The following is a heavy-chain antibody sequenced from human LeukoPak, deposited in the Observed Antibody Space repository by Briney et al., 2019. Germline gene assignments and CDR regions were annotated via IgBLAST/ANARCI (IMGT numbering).Heavy chain of an antibody. J-gene: IGHJ4*02. Sequence: EGSLRLSCAASGFIFEKNGMHWVRQAPGKGLEWVAYIRHHGNDDYYVDSVKGRFTVSRDNSKNMMYLQMNSLRAEDTAVYYCAKDADWACDYWGQGTLVTVSS. V-gene: IGHV3-30*02. CDR2: IRHHGNDD. D-gene: IGHD2-21*01. CDR3: AKDADWACDY. CDR1: GFIFEKNG.